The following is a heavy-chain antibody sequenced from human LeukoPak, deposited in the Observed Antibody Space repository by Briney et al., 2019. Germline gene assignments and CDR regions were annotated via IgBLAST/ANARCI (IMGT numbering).Heavy chain of an antibody. J-gene: IGHJ6*03. CDR3: ARVSARYSSVLGIYYYYYMDV. CDR2: IYRSEST. Sequence: ASETLSLTCTVSGFSVSSVYYWGWIRPPPGKGLEWIGTIYRSESTYYNPSLKSRVTISVDTSKSQFTLQLTYVTAADTAVYYCARVSARYSSVLGIYYYYYMDVWGKGTTVTVSS. V-gene: IGHV4-38-2*02. D-gene: IGHD6-19*01. CDR1: GFSVSSVYY.